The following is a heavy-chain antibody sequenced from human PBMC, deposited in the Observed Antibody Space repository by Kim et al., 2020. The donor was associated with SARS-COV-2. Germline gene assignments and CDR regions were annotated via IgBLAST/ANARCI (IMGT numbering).Heavy chain of an antibody. V-gene: IGHV1-18*01. CDR1: GYTFASFG. Sequence: ASVKVSCKASGYTFASFGISWVRQAPGQGLEWMGWISGCNGNTNYAQKLQGRVTMTTDTSTRIAYMELRSLRSDDTAVYYCARSDGSGSYYDDYWGQGTLVTVSS. CDR2: ISGCNGNT. J-gene: IGHJ4*02. CDR3: ARSDGSGSYYDDY. D-gene: IGHD3-10*01.